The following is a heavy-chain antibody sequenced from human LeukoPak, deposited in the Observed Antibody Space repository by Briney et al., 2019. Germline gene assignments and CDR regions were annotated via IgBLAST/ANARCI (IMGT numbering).Heavy chain of an antibody. CDR1: GGSFSGYY. J-gene: IGHJ4*02. D-gene: IGHD3-3*01. CDR2: INHSGST. Sequence: SETLSLTCAVYGGSFSGYYWSWIRQPPGKGLEWIGEINHSGSTNYNPSLKSRVTISVDTSKNQFSLKLSSVTAADTAVYYCAGRTYYDFWRPKYYFDYWGQGTLVTVSS. V-gene: IGHV4-34*01. CDR3: AGRTYYDFWRPKYYFDY.